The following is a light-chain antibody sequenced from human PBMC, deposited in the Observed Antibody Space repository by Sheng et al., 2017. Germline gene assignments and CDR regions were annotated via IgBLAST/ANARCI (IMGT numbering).Light chain of an antibody. CDR1: QNVTNY. J-gene: IGKJ1*01. V-gene: IGKV1-39*01. CDR2: AAS. Sequence: DIQLTQSPSSLSASVGDRVTVTCRASQNVTNYLNWYQQKPGKAPKSLXYAASTLQSGVPSRFSGSGSGTDXTLIISSLQLEDFATYYCQQSSSTSWTFGQGTRVEMK. CDR3: QQSSSTSWT.